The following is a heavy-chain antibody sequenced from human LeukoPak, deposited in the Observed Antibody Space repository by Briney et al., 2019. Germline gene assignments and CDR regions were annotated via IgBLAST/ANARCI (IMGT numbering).Heavy chain of an antibody. D-gene: IGHD3-10*01. V-gene: IGHV4-34*01. Sequence: SETLSLTCAVYGGSFSGYYWSWIRQPPGKGLEWIGEINHSGSTNYNPSLKSRVTISVDTSKNQFSLKLSSVTAADTAVYYCASTIGSLLRFGELLPRTYDYWGQGTLVTVSS. CDR3: ASTIGSLLRFGELLPRTYDY. J-gene: IGHJ4*02. CDR2: INHSGST. CDR1: GGSFSGYY.